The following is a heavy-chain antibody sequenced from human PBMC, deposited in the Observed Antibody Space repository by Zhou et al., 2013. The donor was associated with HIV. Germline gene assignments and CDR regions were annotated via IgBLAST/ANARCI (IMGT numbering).Heavy chain of an antibody. CDR2: ISAYSGNT. J-gene: IGHJ5*02. CDR1: GDTFSNYG. Sequence: QVQLVQSGAEVKKPGASVKVSCKSSGDTFSNYGFSWVRQAPGQGPEWMGWISAYSGNTKYAQKFQGRVTMTTDTSTSTAYMEVRSLRSDDTAVYYCGRVVFDRSDLWGQGTLVTVSS. D-gene: IGHD2-21*01. CDR3: GRVVFDRSDL. V-gene: IGHV1-18*01.